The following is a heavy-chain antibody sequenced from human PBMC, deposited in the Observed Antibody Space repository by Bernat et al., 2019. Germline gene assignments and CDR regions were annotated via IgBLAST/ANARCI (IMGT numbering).Heavy chain of an antibody. V-gene: IGHV3-33*01. CDR2: IWYDGSQK. CDR3: ATWRGSGNYYDY. D-gene: IGHD3-10*01. J-gene: IGHJ4*02. Sequence: QVQLVESGGGVVQSGKSLRLSCAVSGVTFRNYGMHWVRQAPGKVLEWVTVIWYDGSQKYYAASVKDRFTISKENSKNTMCMQVNSLRVEARAMYHGATWRGSGNYYDYWGQGTLVTVSS. CDR1: GVTFRNYG.